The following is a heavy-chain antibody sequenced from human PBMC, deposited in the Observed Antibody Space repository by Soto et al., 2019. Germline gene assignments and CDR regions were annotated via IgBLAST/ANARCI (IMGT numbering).Heavy chain of an antibody. Sequence: QVQLQESGPGLVMPSETLSLTCTVSGDSISGSPYFWGWIRQPPGKRLEWIGSIFYDGYTLYTPSLKRRVTISVDTSKNQFSLNLTSVAAADTAIYFCARLQAAVPHYWGQGILVTVSS. D-gene: IGHD6-13*01. CDR2: IFYDGYT. V-gene: IGHV4-39*01. CDR1: GDSISGSPYF. CDR3: ARLQAAVPHY. J-gene: IGHJ4*02.